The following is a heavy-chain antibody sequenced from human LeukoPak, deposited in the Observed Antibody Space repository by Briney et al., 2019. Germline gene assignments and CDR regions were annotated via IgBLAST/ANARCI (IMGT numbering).Heavy chain of an antibody. D-gene: IGHD2-2*03. V-gene: IGHV5-51*01. CDR3: ARQTTQMDIVVVPAAWDY. CDR1: GYSFTSYW. Sequence: GESLKISCKGSGYSFTSYWIGWVRQLPGKGLEWMGIIHPGDSDTRYSPSFQGQVTFSADKSIITAYLQWSSLKASDTAMYYCARQTTQMDIVVVPAAWDYWGQGTLVTVSS. CDR2: IHPGDSDT. J-gene: IGHJ4*02.